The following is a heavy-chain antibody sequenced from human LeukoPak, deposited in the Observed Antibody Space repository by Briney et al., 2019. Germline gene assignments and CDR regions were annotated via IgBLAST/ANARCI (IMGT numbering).Heavy chain of an antibody. CDR3: ARRAGAYSHPYDY. J-gene: IGHJ4*02. CDR2: ISSSGRTI. V-gene: IGHV3-48*03. CDR1: GFTFSNYE. D-gene: IGHD4/OR15-4a*01. Sequence: GGSLRLSCAASGFTFSNYEMNWVRQAPGKGLEWVSYISSSGRTIYYEDSVKGRFTISRDNAKNSLYLQMNSLRAEDTAVYYCARRAGAYSHPYDYWGQGTLVTVSS.